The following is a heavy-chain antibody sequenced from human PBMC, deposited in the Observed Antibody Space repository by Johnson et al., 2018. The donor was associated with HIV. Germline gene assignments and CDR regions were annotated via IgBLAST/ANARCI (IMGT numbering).Heavy chain of an antibody. Sequence: QMQLVESGGGVVQPGGSLRLSCAASGFTFSTFGMHWVRQAPGKGLEWVAVISYDGSNKYYADSVKGRFTISRDNSKNTLFLQMNSLRAEDTAVYYCAKDRTGFDAFDIWGQGTMVTVSS. V-gene: IGHV3-30*19. CDR2: ISYDGSNK. D-gene: IGHD1-1*01. CDR1: GFTFSTFG. CDR3: AKDRTGFDAFDI. J-gene: IGHJ3*02.